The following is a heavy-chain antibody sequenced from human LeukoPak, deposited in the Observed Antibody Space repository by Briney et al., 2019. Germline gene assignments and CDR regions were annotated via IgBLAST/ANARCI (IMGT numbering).Heavy chain of an antibody. D-gene: IGHD2-21*01. CDR3: ARGIGRSGWFDP. V-gene: IGHV1-8*01. CDR1: GYTFTSYD. CDR2: MNPNSGNT. Sequence: GASVKVSCKASGYTFTSYDINWVRQATGQGLEWMGWMNPNSGNTGYAQKFQGRVTMTRNTSISTAYMELSSLGSEDTAVYYCARGIGRSGWFDPWGQGTLVTVSS. J-gene: IGHJ5*02.